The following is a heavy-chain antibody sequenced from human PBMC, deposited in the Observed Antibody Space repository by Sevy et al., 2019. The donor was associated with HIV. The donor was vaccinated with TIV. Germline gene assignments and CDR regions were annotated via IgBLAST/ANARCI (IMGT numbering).Heavy chain of an antibody. V-gene: IGHV3-73*01. Sequence: GGSLRLSCAASGFTFSGSAMHWVRQASGKGLEWVGRIRSKANSYATAYAASVKGRFTISRDDSKNTAYLQMNSLKTEDTALYYCTRQNVDTAMVHYYYYYGMDVWGQGTTVTVSS. CDR3: TRQNVDTAMVHYYYYYGMDV. J-gene: IGHJ6*02. CDR1: GFTFSGSA. CDR2: IRSKANSYAT. D-gene: IGHD5-18*01.